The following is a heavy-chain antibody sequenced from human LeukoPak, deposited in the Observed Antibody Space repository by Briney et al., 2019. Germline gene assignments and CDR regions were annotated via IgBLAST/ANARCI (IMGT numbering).Heavy chain of an antibody. V-gene: IGHV4-34*01. CDR1: GGSFSGYY. CDR2: INHSGGT. D-gene: IGHD5-18*01. Sequence: PSETLSLTCAVYGGSFSGYYWSWIRQPPGKGLEWIGEINHSGGTNYNPSLKSRVTISVDTSKNQFSLKLSSVTAADTAVYYCARGRGYSYGFFYYYYMDVWGNGTTVTVSS. J-gene: IGHJ6*03. CDR3: ARGRGYSYGFFYYYYMDV.